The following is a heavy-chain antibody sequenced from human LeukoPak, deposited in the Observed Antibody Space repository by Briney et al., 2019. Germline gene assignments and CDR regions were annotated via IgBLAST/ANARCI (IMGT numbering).Heavy chain of an antibody. CDR2: IYHSGST. V-gene: IGHV4-30-2*01. CDR1: GGSISSGGYY. Sequence: PSETLSLTCTVSGGSISSGGYYWSWIRQPPGKGLEWIGYIYHSGSTYYNPSLKSRVTISVDTSKNQFSLKLSSVTAADTAVYYCARVLYYYDSSGLVLNAFDIWGQGTMVTVSS. J-gene: IGHJ3*02. CDR3: ARVLYYYDSSGLVLNAFDI. D-gene: IGHD3-22*01.